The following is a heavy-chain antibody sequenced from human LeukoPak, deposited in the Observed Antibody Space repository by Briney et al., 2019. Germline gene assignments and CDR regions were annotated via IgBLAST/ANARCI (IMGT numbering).Heavy chain of an antibody. V-gene: IGHV4-59*08. CDR3: ARQAAASAYNWFDP. Sequence: SETLSLTCTVSGGSISSYYWSWTRQPPGKGLEWIGYIYTSGSINYNPSLKSRVTISVDTSKNQFSLKLSSVTAADTAVYYCARQAAASAYNWFDPWGQGTLVTVSS. D-gene: IGHD6-25*01. CDR1: GGSISSYY. J-gene: IGHJ5*02. CDR2: IYTSGSI.